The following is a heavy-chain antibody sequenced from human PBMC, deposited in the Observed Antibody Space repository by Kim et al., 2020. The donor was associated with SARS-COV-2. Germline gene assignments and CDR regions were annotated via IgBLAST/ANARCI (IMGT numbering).Heavy chain of an antibody. CDR2: INHSGST. Sequence: SETLSLTCAVYGGSFSGYYWSWIRQPPGKGLEWIGEINHSGSTNYNPSLKSRVTISVDTSKNQFSLKLSSVTAADTAVYYCASRIKTYYYGSGPPGIGMDVWGQGTTVTVSS. D-gene: IGHD3-10*01. V-gene: IGHV4-34*01. J-gene: IGHJ6*02. CDR1: GGSFSGYY. CDR3: ASRIKTYYYGSGPPGIGMDV.